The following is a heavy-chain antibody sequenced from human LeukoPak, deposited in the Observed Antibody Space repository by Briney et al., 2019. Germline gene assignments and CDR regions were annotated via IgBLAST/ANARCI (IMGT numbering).Heavy chain of an antibody. V-gene: IGHV1-46*01. J-gene: IGHJ4*02. CDR3: AREGYYDSSGSNREGFDY. D-gene: IGHD3-22*01. CDR2: INPRGGIT. CDR1: VYTFTSYY. Sequence: ASVKVSCKASVYTFTSYYIHWVRQAPGQGLEWMGIINPRGGITSYAQKFQGRVTRTRDTSTSTVYMDLSSLRSEDTAVYYCAREGYYDSSGSNREGFDYWGQGTPVTVSS.